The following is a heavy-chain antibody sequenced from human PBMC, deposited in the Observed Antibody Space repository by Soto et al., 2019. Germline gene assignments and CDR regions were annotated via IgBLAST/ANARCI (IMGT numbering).Heavy chain of an antibody. Sequence: GGSLRLSCAASGFTFSSYSMNWVRQAPGKGLEWVSSISNSSSYIYYADSVKGRFTISRDNAKNSLYLQMNSLRAEDTAVYYCARDQEWELPFDYWGQGTLVTVSS. CDR2: ISNSSSYI. CDR1: GFTFSSYS. CDR3: ARDQEWELPFDY. D-gene: IGHD1-26*01. V-gene: IGHV3-21*01. J-gene: IGHJ4*02.